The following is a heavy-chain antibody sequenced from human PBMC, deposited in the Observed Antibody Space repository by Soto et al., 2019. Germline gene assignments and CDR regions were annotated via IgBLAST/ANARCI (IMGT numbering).Heavy chain of an antibody. J-gene: IGHJ6*02. Sequence: GASVKVSCKDSGYTFTNFCISWVRQAPGQGLEWMGWISTYNGHTTSAQQLQGRLTMTTDTSTSTASMELRSLRSDDAAVYFCARDWGQQWLAYGMDVWGQGTTVTVSS. CDR3: ARDWGQQWLAYGMDV. CDR1: GYTFTNFC. D-gene: IGHD6-19*01. V-gene: IGHV1-18*01. CDR2: ISTYNGHT.